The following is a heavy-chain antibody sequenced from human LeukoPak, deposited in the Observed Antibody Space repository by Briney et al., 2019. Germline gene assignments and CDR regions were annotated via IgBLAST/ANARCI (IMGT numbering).Heavy chain of an antibody. CDR3: ARGPPLAYCGGDCYGLFDY. CDR2: IYYSGST. D-gene: IGHD2-21*01. J-gene: IGHJ4*02. Sequence: SETLSLTCTVSGGSISSSSYYWGWIRQPPGKGLEWIGYIYYSGSTNYNPSLKSRVTISVDTSKNQFSLKLSSVTAADTAVYYCARGPPLAYCGGDCYGLFDYWGQGTLVTVSS. V-gene: IGHV4-61*05. CDR1: GGSISSSSYY.